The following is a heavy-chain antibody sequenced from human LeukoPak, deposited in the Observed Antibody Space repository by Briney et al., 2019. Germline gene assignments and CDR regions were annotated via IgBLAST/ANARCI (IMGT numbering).Heavy chain of an antibody. CDR2: IYSDGST. V-gene: IGHV3-53*01. D-gene: IGHD4-11*01. CDR3: ARRYSNYGLGDY. J-gene: IGHJ4*02. CDR1: GFTVSSNY. Sequence: GGSLRLSCAASGFTVSSNYVSWVRQAPGKGLEWVSIIYSDGSTYYADSVRGRFTIPRDNSKNTVNLQMNSLRAEDTAVYYCARRYSNYGLGDYWGQGTLVTVSS.